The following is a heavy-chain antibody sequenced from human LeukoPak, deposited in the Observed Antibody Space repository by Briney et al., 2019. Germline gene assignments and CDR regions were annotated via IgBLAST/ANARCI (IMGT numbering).Heavy chain of an antibody. CDR1: GGSISSYY. Sequence: SETLSLTCTVSGGSISSYYWTWLRQPAGKGLEWIGRISPSGSTNYNPSLTSRVTISVDTSKNQFSLKLSFVTAADTAVYYCARQRTSGSASNLRVAQIDSWGQGTLVTVSS. V-gene: IGHV4-4*07. D-gene: IGHD3-3*01. CDR3: ARQRTSGSASNLRVAQIDS. CDR2: ISPSGST. J-gene: IGHJ4*02.